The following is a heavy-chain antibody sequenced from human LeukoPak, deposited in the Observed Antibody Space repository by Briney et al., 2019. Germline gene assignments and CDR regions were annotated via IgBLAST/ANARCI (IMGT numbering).Heavy chain of an antibody. V-gene: IGHV3-21*01. CDR3: ARDGGYCVKGVCYFDY. J-gene: IGHJ4*02. Sequence: GGSLRLSCAASGFTFSSYSMNWVRQAPGKGLEWVSSISSSSSYIYYADSVKGRFTISRDNAKNSLYLQMNSLRVEDTATYYCARDGGYCVKGVCYFDYWGQGTLVTVSS. D-gene: IGHD2-15*01. CDR2: ISSSSSYI. CDR1: GFTFSSYS.